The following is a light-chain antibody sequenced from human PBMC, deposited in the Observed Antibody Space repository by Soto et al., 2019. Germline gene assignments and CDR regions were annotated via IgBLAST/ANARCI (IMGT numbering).Light chain of an antibody. J-gene: IGLJ1*01. V-gene: IGLV7-43*01. CDR2: LTS. Sequence: QTVVTQKPSLPVSPGGTVTFTCTSITGAVTSGSYPNWFQQKPGQAPRGLIHLTSNRHSWTPARFSGSLLGGKAALTLSGVQPEDEADYYCLLYYGGAYVFGTGTKVTVL. CDR3: LLYYGGAYV. CDR1: TGAVTSGSY.